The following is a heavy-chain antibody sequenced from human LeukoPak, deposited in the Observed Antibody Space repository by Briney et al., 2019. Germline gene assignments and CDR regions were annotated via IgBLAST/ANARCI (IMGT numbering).Heavy chain of an antibody. CDR1: GFTVSSSH. Sequence: PGGSLRLSCAASGFTVSSSHMSWVRQAPGKGLEWVSVMFSGGTPYYADSVKGRFTISRDNSKNTLLLQMSSLRVEDTAVYYCTRGISSGSAFDIWGQGTMVTVSS. J-gene: IGHJ3*02. CDR2: MFSGGTP. D-gene: IGHD6-19*01. CDR3: TRGISSGSAFDI. V-gene: IGHV3-53*01.